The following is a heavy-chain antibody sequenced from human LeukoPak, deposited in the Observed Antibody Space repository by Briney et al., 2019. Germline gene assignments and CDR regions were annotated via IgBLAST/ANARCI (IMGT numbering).Heavy chain of an antibody. CDR3: ARDRDSSGYYLGWFDP. D-gene: IGHD3-22*01. CDR1: GYTFTGYY. CDR2: INPNSGGT. Sequence: ASVKVSCKASGYTFTGYYMHWVRQAPGQGLEWMGWINPNSGGTNYAQKFQGRVTMTRDTSISTAYMELSRLRSDDTAVYYCARDRDSSGYYLGWFDPWGQGTLVTDSS. V-gene: IGHV1-2*02. J-gene: IGHJ5*02.